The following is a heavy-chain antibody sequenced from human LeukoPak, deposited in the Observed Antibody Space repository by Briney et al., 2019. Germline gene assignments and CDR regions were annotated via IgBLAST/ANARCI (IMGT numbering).Heavy chain of an antibody. Sequence: GSLRLSCAASGFTLSRHSMNWVRQAPGKGLEWVAFIRNDGTNKYYAESVKGRFTISRDNSKNTLYLQMNSLRAEDTAVYYCAKGTSYNWNDGWFDPWGNGILVTVSS. D-gene: IGHD1-20*01. J-gene: IGHJ5*02. V-gene: IGHV3-30*02. CDR2: IRNDGTNK. CDR3: AKGTSYNWNDGWFDP. CDR1: GFTLSRHS.